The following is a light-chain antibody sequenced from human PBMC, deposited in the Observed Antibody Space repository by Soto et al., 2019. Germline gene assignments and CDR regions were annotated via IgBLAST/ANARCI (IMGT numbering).Light chain of an antibody. CDR3: QSYDSSLSAVV. Sequence: QSALTQPPSVSGAPGQRVTISCTGSSSNIGAGYDVHWYQQLPGAAPKVLIYGNNNRPSGVPDRFSGSKSGTSASLAITGLQAEDEADYYCQSYDSSLSAVVFGGGTKLTVL. CDR1: SSNIGAGYD. J-gene: IGLJ2*01. CDR2: GNN. V-gene: IGLV1-40*01.